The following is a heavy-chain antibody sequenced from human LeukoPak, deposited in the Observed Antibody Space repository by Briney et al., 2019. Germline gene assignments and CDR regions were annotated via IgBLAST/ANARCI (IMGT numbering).Heavy chain of an antibody. V-gene: IGHV3-23*01. CDR3: VRGPRIVYYYYMDV. CDR1: GFTFSSYA. Sequence: PGGSLRLSCAASGFTFSSYAMSWVRQAPGKGLEWVSAISGSGGSTYYADSVKGRFTISRDNSKNTLYLQMNSLRAEDTAVYYCVRGPRIVYYYYMDVWGKGTTVTVSS. CDR2: ISGSGGST. J-gene: IGHJ6*03. D-gene: IGHD1-26*01.